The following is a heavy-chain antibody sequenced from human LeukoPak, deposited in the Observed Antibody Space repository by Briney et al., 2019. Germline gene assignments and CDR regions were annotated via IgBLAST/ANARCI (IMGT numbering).Heavy chain of an antibody. CDR1: GGSFSGYY. D-gene: IGHD3-10*01. J-gene: IGHJ3*02. V-gene: IGHV4-34*01. CDR2: SNHSGST. CDR3: AKSNGYGLVDI. Sequence: KPSETLSLTCAVYGGSFSGYYWSWIRQPPGKGPEWIGESNHSGSTNYNPSLKSRVTISVDTSKNQFSLKLSSVTAADTAVYYCAKSNGYGLVDIWGQGTMVTVSS.